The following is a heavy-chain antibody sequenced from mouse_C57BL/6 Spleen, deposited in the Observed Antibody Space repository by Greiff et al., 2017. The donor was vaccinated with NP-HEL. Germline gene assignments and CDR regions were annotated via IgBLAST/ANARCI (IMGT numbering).Heavy chain of an antibody. D-gene: IGHD1-1*01. CDR1: GYTFTSYW. V-gene: IGHV1-7*01. CDR3: ARFNITTVVATYYYAMDY. J-gene: IGHJ4*01. CDR2: INPSSGYT. Sequence: QVQLKQSGAELAKPGASVKLSCKASGYTFTSYWMHWVKQRPGQGLEWIGYINPSSGYTKYNQKFKDKATLTADKSSSTAYMQLSSLTYEDSAVYYCARFNITTVVATYYYAMDYWGQGTSVTVSS.